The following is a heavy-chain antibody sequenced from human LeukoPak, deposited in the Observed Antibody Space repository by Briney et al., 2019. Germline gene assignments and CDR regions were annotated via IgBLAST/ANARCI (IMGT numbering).Heavy chain of an antibody. D-gene: IGHD3-10*01. CDR1: GYTFTSYY. J-gene: IGHJ5*02. V-gene: IGHV1-46*01. CDR3: ARGPGRVRGVKLRPNWFDP. Sequence: ASVKVSCKASGYTFTSYYMHWVRQAPGQGLEWMGIINPSGGSTSYAQKFQGRVTMTRDMSTSTVYMELSSLRSEDTAVYYCARGPGRVRGVKLRPNWFDPWGQGTLVTVSS. CDR2: INPSGGST.